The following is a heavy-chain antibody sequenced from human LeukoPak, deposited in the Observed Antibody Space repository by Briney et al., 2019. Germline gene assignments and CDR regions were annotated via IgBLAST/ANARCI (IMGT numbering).Heavy chain of an antibody. CDR1: GFAFSSYW. Sequence: PGGSLRLSCATSGFAFSSYWMLWVRQAAGKGLEWVSRIDGDGTTTTYADSVKGRFTISRDNEKNILYLHMNSLRVEATATYYCARSQFDYWGQGILVTVSS. CDR2: IDGDGTTT. CDR3: ARSQFDY. J-gene: IGHJ4*02. V-gene: IGHV3-74*03.